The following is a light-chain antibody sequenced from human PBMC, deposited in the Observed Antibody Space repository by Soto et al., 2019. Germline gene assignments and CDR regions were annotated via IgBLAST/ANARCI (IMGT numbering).Light chain of an antibody. CDR1: QSISSN. CDR2: GAS. V-gene: IGKV3-15*01. CDR3: QHYNNWLT. Sequence: EMVMTQSPSTLSVSPGERATLSCWASQSISSNLAWYQQKPGQAPRLLIYGASIRATGIPVRFSGSGSGTEFTPTISSLQSEDFAVYYCQHYNNWLTFGGGTKVEIK. J-gene: IGKJ4*01.